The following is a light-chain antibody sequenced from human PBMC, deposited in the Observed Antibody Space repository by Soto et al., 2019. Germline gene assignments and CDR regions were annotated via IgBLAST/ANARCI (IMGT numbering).Light chain of an antibody. CDR1: QSISSY. CDR3: QQSYSTPRT. CDR2: AAS. Sequence: DSQMTQSPSSLSASVGDRVTITCRASQSISSYVNWYQQKPGKAPKLLIYAASSLQIGVPSRFSGNGSGPDFTLTISSLQPEDFATYYCQQSYSTPRTCGQGTKLEFK. J-gene: IGKJ2*01. V-gene: IGKV1-39*01.